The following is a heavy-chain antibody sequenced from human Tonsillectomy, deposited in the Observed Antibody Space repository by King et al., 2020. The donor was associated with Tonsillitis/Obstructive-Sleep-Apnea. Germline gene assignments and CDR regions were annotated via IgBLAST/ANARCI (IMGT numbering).Heavy chain of an antibody. CDR2: IYYSGST. CDR3: ARSVTLTDFDY. J-gene: IGHJ4*02. D-gene: IGHD4-11*01. CDR1: GGSISSSSYY. Sequence: QLQESGPGLVKPSETLSLTCTVSGGSISSSSYYWGWIRQPPGKGLEWIGSIYYSGSTYYNPSLKSRVTISVDTSKNQFSLKLSSVTAADTAVYYCARSVTLTDFDYWGQGTLVTVSS. V-gene: IGHV4-39*01.